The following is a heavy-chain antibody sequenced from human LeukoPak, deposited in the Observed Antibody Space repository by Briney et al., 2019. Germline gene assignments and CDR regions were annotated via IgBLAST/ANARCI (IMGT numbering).Heavy chain of an antibody. J-gene: IGHJ4*02. CDR1: GYTFTSYD. CDR2: MSPNSGNT. V-gene: IGHV1-8*01. D-gene: IGHD2-21*02. Sequence: ASVKVSCKASGYTFTSYDINWVRQATGQGLEWMGWMSPNSGNTGYAQKFQGRVTMTRNTSTSTAYMELSSLRSEDTAVYYCARGRGAYCGGDCSYFDYWGQGTLVTVSS. CDR3: ARGRGAYCGGDCSYFDY.